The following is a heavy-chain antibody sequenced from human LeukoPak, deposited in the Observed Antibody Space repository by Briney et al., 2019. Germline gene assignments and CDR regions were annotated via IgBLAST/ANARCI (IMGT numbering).Heavy chain of an antibody. J-gene: IGHJ4*02. CDR1: GFTFSDYY. D-gene: IGHD6-25*01. Sequence: PGGSLRLSCAASGFTFSDYYMSWIRQAPGKGLEWVSYISSSGSTIYYADSVKGRFTISMDNAKNTLYLQMNSLRVEDTAVYYCGRDLIGTAASWDCWGQGTLVTVSS. CDR2: ISSSGSTI. V-gene: IGHV3-11*01. CDR3: GRDLIGTAASWDC.